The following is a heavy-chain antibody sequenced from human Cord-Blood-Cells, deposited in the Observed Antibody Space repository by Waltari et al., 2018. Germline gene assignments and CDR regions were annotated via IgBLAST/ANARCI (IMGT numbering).Heavy chain of an antibody. Sequence: QVQLQQWGAGLLKPSETLSLTCAVYGGSFSGYYWSWIRQPPGKGLEWIGEINHGGSPNSNPSLKSRVTISVDTSKNQFSLKLSSVTAADTAVYYCARVEDYYGSGSYYYLDYWGQGTLVTVSS. CDR3: ARVEDYYGSGSYYYLDY. CDR2: INHGGSP. D-gene: IGHD3-10*01. V-gene: IGHV4-34*01. J-gene: IGHJ4*02. CDR1: GGSFSGYY.